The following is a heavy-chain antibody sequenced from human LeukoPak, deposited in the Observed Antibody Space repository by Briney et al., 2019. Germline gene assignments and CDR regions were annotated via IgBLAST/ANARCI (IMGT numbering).Heavy chain of an antibody. CDR1: GGSISSYY. Sequence: SETLSLTCAVSGGSISSYYWSWIRQPPGKGLEWIGYISYSGSTNYNPSLKSRVTISVDTSKNQFSLKLSSVTAADTAVYYCARRNDFGIWGQGTMVTVSS. J-gene: IGHJ3*02. CDR2: ISYSGST. CDR3: ARRNDFGI. V-gene: IGHV4-59*08.